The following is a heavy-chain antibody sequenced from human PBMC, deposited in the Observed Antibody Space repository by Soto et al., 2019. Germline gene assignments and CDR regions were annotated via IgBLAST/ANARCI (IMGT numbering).Heavy chain of an antibody. CDR2: ISGSGGST. CDR1: GFTFSSYA. CDR3: AKDGLLYYYYGMDV. Sequence: PGGSLRLSCAASGFTFSSYAMSWVRQAPGKGLEWVSAISGSGGSTYYADSVKGRFTISRDNSKNTLYLQMNSLRAEDTAVYYCAKDGLLYYYYGMDVWGQGTTVTVSS. D-gene: IGHD1-26*01. J-gene: IGHJ6*02. V-gene: IGHV3-23*01.